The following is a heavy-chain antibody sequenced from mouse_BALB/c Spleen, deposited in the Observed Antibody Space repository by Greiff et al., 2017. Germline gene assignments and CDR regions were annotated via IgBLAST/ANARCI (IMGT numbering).Heavy chain of an antibody. CDR3: ARGGYEGAMDY. Sequence: EVQLVESGAELVKPGASVKLSCTASGFNIKDTYMHWVKQRPEHGLEWIGRIDPANGNTKYDPKFQGKATITADTSSNTAYLQLSSLTSEDTAVYYCARGGYEGAMDYWGQGTSVTVSS. V-gene: IGHV14-3*02. J-gene: IGHJ4*01. CDR2: IDPANGNT. D-gene: IGHD2-10*02. CDR1: GFNIKDTY.